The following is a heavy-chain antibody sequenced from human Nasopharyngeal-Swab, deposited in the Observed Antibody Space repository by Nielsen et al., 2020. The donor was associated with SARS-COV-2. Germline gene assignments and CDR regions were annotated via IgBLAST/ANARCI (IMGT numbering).Heavy chain of an antibody. CDR2: IFSNDEK. CDR1: GFSLSNARMG. Sequence: GPTLLKPTETLTLTCTVSGFSLSNARMGVSWIRQPPGKALEWLAHIFSNDEKSYSTSLKSRLTISKDTSKSQVVLTMTNMDPVDTATYYCARIPRVSSVFGYYYYGMDVWGQGTTVTVSS. J-gene: IGHJ6*02. V-gene: IGHV2-26*01. D-gene: IGHD3-10*01. CDR3: ARIPRVSSVFGYYYYGMDV.